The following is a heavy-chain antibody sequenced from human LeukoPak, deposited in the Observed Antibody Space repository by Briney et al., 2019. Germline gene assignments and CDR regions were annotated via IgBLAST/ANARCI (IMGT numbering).Heavy chain of an antibody. CDR2: ITSTSTTI. V-gene: IGHV3-48*01. CDR3: ARDRRDGYNVLDY. D-gene: IGHD5-24*01. Sequence: GGSLRLSCTASGFTLSSYSMNWVRQAPGKGLEWISHITSTSTTIYYADSVKGRFTISRDNAKNSLYLQMNSLSAEDTAVFYCARDRRDGYNVLDYWGQGTLVTVSS. J-gene: IGHJ4*02. CDR1: GFTLSSYS.